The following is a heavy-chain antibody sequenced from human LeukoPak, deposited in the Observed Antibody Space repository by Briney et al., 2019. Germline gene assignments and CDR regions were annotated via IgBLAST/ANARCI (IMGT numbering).Heavy chain of an antibody. CDR3: ARVGRSVDFVPTIFDPLDS. CDR1: GFTFSDYY. D-gene: IGHD5-12*01. Sequence: GGSLRLSCAASGFTFSDYYMSWIRQAPGKGLEWVSVIGGTGAGTYYADSVKGRFAISRDNSNNTLYLHMNNLRAEDTAIYYCARVGRSVDFVPTIFDPLDSWGQGTMVTVSS. CDR2: IGGTGAGT. V-gene: IGHV3-23*01. J-gene: IGHJ3*01.